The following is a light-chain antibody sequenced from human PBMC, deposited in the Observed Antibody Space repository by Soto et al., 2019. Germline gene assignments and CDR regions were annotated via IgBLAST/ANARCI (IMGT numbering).Light chain of an antibody. Sequence: QSALTQPASVSGSPGQSITISCTGTSSDVGGYNYVSWYQQHPGKAPKLIIYDVSNRPSGVSTRFSGSKSGNTTSLTISGLQAEDEANYYCSSFATRSVIFGGGTQLTVL. CDR3: SSFATRSVI. V-gene: IGLV2-14*03. J-gene: IGLJ7*01. CDR1: SSDVGGYNY. CDR2: DVS.